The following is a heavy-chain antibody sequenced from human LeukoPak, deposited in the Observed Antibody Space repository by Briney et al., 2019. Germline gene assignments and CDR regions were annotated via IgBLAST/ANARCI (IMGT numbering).Heavy chain of an antibody. D-gene: IGHD6-13*01. J-gene: IGHJ4*02. CDR1: GFTFSSYW. Sequence: PGGSLRLSCAASGFTFSSYWMSWVRQAPGKGLEWVANIKQDGSEKYYVDSVKGRFTIYRDNAKNSLYLQMNSLRAEDTAVYYCASQYSSRTYDYWGQGTLVTVSS. V-gene: IGHV3-7*05. CDR3: ASQYSSRTYDY. CDR2: IKQDGSEK.